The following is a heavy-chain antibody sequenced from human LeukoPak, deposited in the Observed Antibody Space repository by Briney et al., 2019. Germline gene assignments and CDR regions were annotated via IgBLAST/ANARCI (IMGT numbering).Heavy chain of an antibody. CDR3: ARESIAAAEPNDY. V-gene: IGHV4-59*12. Sequence: PSETLSLTCTVSGGSISSYYWSWIRQPPGKGLEWIGYIYYSGSTNYNPSLKSRVTISVDTSKNQFSLKLSSVTTADTAVYYCARESIAAAEPNDYWGQGTLVTVSS. CDR2: IYYSGST. CDR1: GGSISSYY. J-gene: IGHJ4*02. D-gene: IGHD6-13*01.